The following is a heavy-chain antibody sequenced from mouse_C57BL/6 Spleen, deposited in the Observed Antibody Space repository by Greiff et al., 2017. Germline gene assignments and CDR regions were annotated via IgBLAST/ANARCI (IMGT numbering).Heavy chain of an antibody. D-gene: IGHD1-1*01. V-gene: IGHV1-69*01. CDR3: ARFYYGEDY. J-gene: IGHJ2*01. CDR1: GYTFTSYW. Sequence: QVQLQQPGAELVMPGASVKLSCKASGYTFTSYWMHWVKQRPGQGLEWIGEIDPSDSYTNYNQKFKGKSTLTVDKSSSTAYMQLSSLTSEDSAVYYCARFYYGEDYWGQGTTLTVSS. CDR2: IDPSDSYT.